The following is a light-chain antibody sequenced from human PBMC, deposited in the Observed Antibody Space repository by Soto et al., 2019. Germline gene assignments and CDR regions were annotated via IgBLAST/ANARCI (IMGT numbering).Light chain of an antibody. V-gene: IGKV3-15*01. CDR2: GAS. J-gene: IGKJ2*01. Sequence: EIVMTQSPATLSVSPGERATLSCRASQSVSSNLAWYQQIPGQAPRLLIYGASTRATGIPVRFSGSGSETEFTLTISSLQSEDFAVYFCQQRDDLYTFGQGTKLQIK. CDR3: QQRDDLYT. CDR1: QSVSSN.